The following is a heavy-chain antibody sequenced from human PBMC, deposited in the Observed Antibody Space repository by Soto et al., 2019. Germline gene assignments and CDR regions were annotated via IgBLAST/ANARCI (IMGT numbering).Heavy chain of an antibody. CDR3: ARRGYCSSTSCSPEGWFDP. CDR1: GYSFTSYW. Sequence: ESLKISFKGSGYSFTSYWISWVRQIPGKGLEWMRRIDPSDSYTNYSPSFQGHVTISADKSISTAYLQWSSLKASDTAMYYCARRGYCSSTSCSPEGWFDPWGQGTLVTVSS. V-gene: IGHV5-10-1*01. CDR2: IDPSDSYT. J-gene: IGHJ5*02. D-gene: IGHD2-2*03.